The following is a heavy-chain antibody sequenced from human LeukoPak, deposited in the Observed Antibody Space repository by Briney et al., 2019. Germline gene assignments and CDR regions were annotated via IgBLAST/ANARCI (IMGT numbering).Heavy chain of an antibody. V-gene: IGHV4-34*01. J-gene: IGHJ4*02. Sequence: SETLSLTCAVYGGSFSGYYWSWIRQPPGKGLEWIGEINHSGSTNYNPSLKSRVTISVDTSKNQFSLKLSSVTAADTAVYYCARHFRTLWLGETFDYWGQGTLVTVSS. D-gene: IGHD3-10*01. CDR3: ARHFRTLWLGETFDY. CDR2: INHSGST. CDR1: GGSFSGYY.